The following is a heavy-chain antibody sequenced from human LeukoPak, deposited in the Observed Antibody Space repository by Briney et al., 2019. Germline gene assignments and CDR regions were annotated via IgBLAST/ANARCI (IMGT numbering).Heavy chain of an antibody. J-gene: IGHJ3*02. CDR2: ISGSGTST. CDR3: AKRMDSSGVRGHAFDI. Sequence: GGSLKLSCAASGFKFDAYPMSWVRQAPGKGLEWVSTISGSGTSTYYAGSVKGRLTISRDNSKNTLYLQMNSLRAEDTAVYYCAKRMDSSGVRGHAFDIWGQGTMVTVSS. D-gene: IGHD2-15*01. V-gene: IGHV3-23*01. CDR1: GFKFDAYP.